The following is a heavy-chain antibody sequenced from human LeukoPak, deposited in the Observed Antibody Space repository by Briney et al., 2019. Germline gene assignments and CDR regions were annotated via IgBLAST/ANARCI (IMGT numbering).Heavy chain of an antibody. D-gene: IGHD4-11*01. V-gene: IGHV4-4*07. CDR3: ARDDNSNYANWFDP. Sequence: SETLSLTCTVSGGSINNYYWSWIRQPAGKGLEWIGRIYSSGTTNYNPSLMSRVTMSVDTSREHFSLKLTSVTAADTAVYYCARDDNSNYANWFDPWGPGTLVTVSS. CDR1: GGSINNYY. CDR2: IYSSGTT. J-gene: IGHJ5*02.